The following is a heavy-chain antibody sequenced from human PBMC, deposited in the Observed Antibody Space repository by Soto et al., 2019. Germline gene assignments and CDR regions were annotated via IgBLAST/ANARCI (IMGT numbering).Heavy chain of an antibody. J-gene: IGHJ4*02. CDR3: AKKGAVGATYFFDY. CDR1: GFSFSNHA. D-gene: IGHD1-26*01. Sequence: EVQLLESGGGFVQPGGSLRLSCAASGFSFSNHAMSWVRQAPGKGLEWVSGISSGRGSTHYADSVKGRFTISRDTSKNTLYLQMNSLRAADTAVYYCAKKGAVGATYFFDYWGQGALVTVSS. V-gene: IGHV3-23*01. CDR2: ISSGRGST.